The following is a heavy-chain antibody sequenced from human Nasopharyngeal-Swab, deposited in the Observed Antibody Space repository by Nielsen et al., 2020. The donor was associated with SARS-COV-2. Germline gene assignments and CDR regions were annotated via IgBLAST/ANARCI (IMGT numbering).Heavy chain of an antibody. J-gene: IGHJ6*03. CDR1: GGTFSSYA. D-gene: IGHD3-22*01. V-gene: IGHV1-69*13. CDR3: ARGGDYYDSSGYYYASYYYMDV. Sequence: SVKVSCKASGGTFSSYAISWVRQDPGQGLEGMGGIIPIFGTANYAQKFQGRVTITADESTSTAYMELSSLRSEDTAVYYCARGGDYYDSSGYYYASYYYMDVWGKGTTVTVSS. CDR2: IIPIFGTA.